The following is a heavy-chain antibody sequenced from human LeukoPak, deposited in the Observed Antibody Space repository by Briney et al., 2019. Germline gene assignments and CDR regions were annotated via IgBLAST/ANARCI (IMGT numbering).Heavy chain of an antibody. Sequence: SETLSLTCTVSGGSISSSGYYWGWIRQPPGKGLEWIGSIYYSGSTYYNPSLKSRVTISVDTSKNHLYLNLASVTAADTAVYYCSRESGPFCPFGHWGQGTLVAVTS. CDR1: GGSISSSGYY. D-gene: IGHD1-26*01. CDR3: SRESGPFCPFGH. J-gene: IGHJ4*02. CDR2: IYYSGST. V-gene: IGHV4-39*07.